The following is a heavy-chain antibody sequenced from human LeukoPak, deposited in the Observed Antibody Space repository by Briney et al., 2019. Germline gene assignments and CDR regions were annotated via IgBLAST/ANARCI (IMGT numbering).Heavy chain of an antibody. J-gene: IGHJ5*02. CDR1: GFTFGDYA. D-gene: IGHD6-19*01. CDR3: ARIAVAHFDP. Sequence: GGSLRLSCTASGFTFGDYAMSWVRQAPGKGLEWVSLIYSSGNTYYADSVKGRFTISRDKSKNTLYLQMNSLRAEDTALYYCARIAVAHFDPWGQGTLVTVSS. CDR2: IYSSGNT. V-gene: IGHV3-66*01.